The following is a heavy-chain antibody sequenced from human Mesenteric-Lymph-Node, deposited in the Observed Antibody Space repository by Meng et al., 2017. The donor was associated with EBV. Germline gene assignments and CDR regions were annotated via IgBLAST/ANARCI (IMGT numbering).Heavy chain of an antibody. CDR3: AHIKGGGNSGFLDY. Sequence: QIPVKESVPTLVKPTQTLTLTCTFSGFSLSTSGVGVGWIRQPPGKALEWLALIYWDDDKRYSPSLKSRLTITKDTSINQVVLTMINMDPVDTATYYCAHIKGGGNSGFLDYWGQGTLVTVSS. D-gene: IGHD4-23*01. J-gene: IGHJ4*02. CDR2: IYWDDDK. CDR1: GFSLSTSGVG. V-gene: IGHV2-5*02.